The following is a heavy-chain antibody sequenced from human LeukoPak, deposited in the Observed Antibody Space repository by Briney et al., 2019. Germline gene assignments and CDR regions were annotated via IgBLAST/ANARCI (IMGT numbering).Heavy chain of an antibody. CDR1: GAAFTILA. CDR2: IGGDGTIT. Sequence: GEPLRLSCAVSGAAFTILAMPWIRQCPGKELEFVSAIGGDGTITHYGDSVRGRFMITRDNSKNKMYLQMGGLRPEDTAVYFCATGYNHYYDYWGQGIQVTVSS. CDR3: ATGYNHYYDY. J-gene: IGHJ4*02. V-gene: IGHV3-64*02. D-gene: IGHD5-24*01.